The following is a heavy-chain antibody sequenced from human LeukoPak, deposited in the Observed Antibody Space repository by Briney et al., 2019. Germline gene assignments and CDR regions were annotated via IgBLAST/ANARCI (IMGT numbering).Heavy chain of an antibody. CDR2: IKQDGSEK. D-gene: IGHD3-9*01. V-gene: IGHV3-7*03. Sequence: GGSLRLSCAASGFTFSSYWMSWVRQALGKGLEWVANIKQDGSEKYYVDSVKGRFTISRDNAKNSLYLQMNSLRAEDTAVYYCARANSVPTYYDILTGYYMGGGYYYYYYGMDVWGQGTLVTVSS. J-gene: IGHJ6*02. CDR1: GFTFSSYW. CDR3: ARANSVPTYYDILTGYYMGGGYYYYYYGMDV.